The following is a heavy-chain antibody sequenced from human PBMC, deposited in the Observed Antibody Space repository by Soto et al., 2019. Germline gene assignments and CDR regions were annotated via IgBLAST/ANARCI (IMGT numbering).Heavy chain of an antibody. V-gene: IGHV3-74*01. J-gene: IGHJ4*02. D-gene: IGHD3-10*01. CDR2: INIDWSST. Sequence: EVQLVESGGGLVQPGGSLRLSCAASGFTFSSYWMHWVRQAPGKGLGLVSRINIDWSSTSYADSVKVLFTIARDNAKNTLYLKIHSLRAEDTAVYYCARDRGWFGEVPFDYWGQGTLVTVSS. CDR1: GFTFSSYW. CDR3: ARDRGWFGEVPFDY.